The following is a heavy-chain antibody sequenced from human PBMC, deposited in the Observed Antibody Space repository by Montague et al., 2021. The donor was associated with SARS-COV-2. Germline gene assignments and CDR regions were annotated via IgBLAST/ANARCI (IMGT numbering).Heavy chain of an antibody. V-gene: IGHV3-23*01. D-gene: IGHD3-10*01. Sequence: SLRLSCAASGFSFAGYALSWVRQAPGQGLEWVSGISGGGASTYYGDSVQGRFTISRDNSKNTVYLQMNSLRAEDTAVYYCAREGLSGSYYGFLDYWGQGTLVTVSS. CDR2: ISGGGAST. J-gene: IGHJ4*02. CDR1: GFSFAGYA. CDR3: AREGLSGSYYGFLDY.